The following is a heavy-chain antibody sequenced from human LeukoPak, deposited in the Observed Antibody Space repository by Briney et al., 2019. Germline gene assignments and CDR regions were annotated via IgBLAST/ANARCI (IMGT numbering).Heavy chain of an antibody. CDR3: TRARGYSYGYIDY. CDR2: IRSKAYGGTP. Sequence: PGGPLRLSCTVYRFSFGDYAMSWVRQAPGKGLEWVGFIRSKAYGGTPEYAASVEGRFTISRDDSKSIAYLQMNSLKTEDTAVYYCTRARGYSYGYIDYWGQGTLVTVSS. CDR1: RFSFGDYA. J-gene: IGHJ4*02. V-gene: IGHV3-49*04. D-gene: IGHD5-18*01.